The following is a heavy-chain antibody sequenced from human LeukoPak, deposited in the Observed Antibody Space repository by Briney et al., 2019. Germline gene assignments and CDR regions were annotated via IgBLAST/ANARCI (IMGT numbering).Heavy chain of an antibody. CDR1: GFTFSSYW. J-gene: IGHJ4*02. V-gene: IGHV3-7*01. CDR2: IKQDGSEK. D-gene: IGHD3-22*01. Sequence: GGSLRLSCAASGFTFSSYWMSWVRQAPGKGLEWVANIKQDGSEKYYVDSVKGRFTISRDNAKKSLHLQMNSLRAEDTAIYYCARGEYYYDSAYWGQGTLVTVSS. CDR3: ARGEYYYDSAY.